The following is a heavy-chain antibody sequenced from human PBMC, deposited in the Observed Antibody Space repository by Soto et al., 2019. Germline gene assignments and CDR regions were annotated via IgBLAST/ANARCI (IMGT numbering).Heavy chain of an antibody. V-gene: IGHV3-7*01. J-gene: IGHJ6*03. CDR1: GFTFSSYW. CDR3: AREGIVVVPAAIRYYYYMDV. D-gene: IGHD2-2*01. Sequence: GGSLRLSCAASGFTFSSYWMSWVRQAPGKGLEWVANIKQDGSEKYYVDSVKGRFTISRDNAKNPLYLQMNSLRAEDTAVYYCAREGIVVVPAAIRYYYYMDVWGKGTTVTVSS. CDR2: IKQDGSEK.